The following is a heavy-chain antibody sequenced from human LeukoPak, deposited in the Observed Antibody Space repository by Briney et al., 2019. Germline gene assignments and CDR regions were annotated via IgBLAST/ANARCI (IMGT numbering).Heavy chain of an antibody. CDR1: GFTVSSNY. CDR2: IYSGGST. V-gene: IGHV3-53*01. D-gene: IGHD3-22*01. J-gene: IGHJ4*02. Sequence: GGSLRLSCAASGFTVSSNYMSWVRQAPGKGLEWVSVIYSGGSTYYADSVKGRFTISRDNSKNTLYLQMNSLRAEDTAVYYCARGEGYYGSSGYYPFSHWGQGTLVTVSS. CDR3: ARGEGYYGSSGYYPFSH.